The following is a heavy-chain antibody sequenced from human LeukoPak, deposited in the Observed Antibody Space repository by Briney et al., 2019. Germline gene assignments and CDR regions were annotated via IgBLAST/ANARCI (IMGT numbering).Heavy chain of an antibody. D-gene: IGHD4-11*01. Sequence: PGGSLRLSCAASGFTFSSYSMNWVRQAPGKGLEWVSSISSSSSYIYYADSVKGRFTISRDNSKNTVSLQMSSLRADDTAVYYCARAGATVTTNYFDPWGQGTLVTVSS. CDR2: ISSSSSYI. V-gene: IGHV3-21*04. CDR3: ARAGATVTTNYFDP. J-gene: IGHJ5*02. CDR1: GFTFSSYS.